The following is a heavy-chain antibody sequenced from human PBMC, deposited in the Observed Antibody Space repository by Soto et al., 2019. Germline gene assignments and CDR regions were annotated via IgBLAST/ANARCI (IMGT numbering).Heavy chain of an antibody. CDR1: GFTFSSYS. J-gene: IGHJ4*02. CDR3: ARDSYGDYLAYFDY. D-gene: IGHD4-17*01. Sequence: EVQLVESGGGLVQPGGSLRLSCAASGFTFSSYSMNWVRQAPGKGLEWVSYISSSSSTIYYADSVKGRFTISRDNAKNSLYLQMNILRAEDTAVYYCARDSYGDYLAYFDYWGQGTLVTVSS. CDR2: ISSSSSTI. V-gene: IGHV3-48*01.